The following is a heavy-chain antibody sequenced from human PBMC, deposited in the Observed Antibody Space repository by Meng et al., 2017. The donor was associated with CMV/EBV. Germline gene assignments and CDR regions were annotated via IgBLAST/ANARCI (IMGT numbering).Heavy chain of an antibody. CDR1: GYTFTSYY. CDR2: INPSGGST. D-gene: IGHD3-16*02. Sequence: ASVKVSCKASGYTFTSYYMHWVRQAPGQGLEWMGIINPSGGSTSYAQKFQGRVTMTRDTSTSTVYMELSSLRSEDTAVYYCARASFRFHYYYYGMDVWGQGTTVTVSS. V-gene: IGHV1-46*01. CDR3: ARASFRFHYYYYGMDV. J-gene: IGHJ6*02.